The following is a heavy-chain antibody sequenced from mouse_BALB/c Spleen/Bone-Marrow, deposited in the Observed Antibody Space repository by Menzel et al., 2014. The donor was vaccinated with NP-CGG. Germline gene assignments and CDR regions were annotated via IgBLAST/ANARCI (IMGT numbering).Heavy chain of an antibody. V-gene: IGHV5-2*03. J-gene: IGHJ1*01. D-gene: IGHD2-1*01. CDR2: INSDGGST. CDR1: EYEFPSHD. CDR3: ARSSTMYWYFDV. Sequence: EVKLEESGGGLVQPGESLKLSCEPNEYEFPSHDMSWVRKTPEKRLELVAAINSDGGSTYYPDTMERRFIISRDNTKKTLYLQMSSLRSEDTALYYCARSSTMYWYFDVWGAGTTVTVSS.